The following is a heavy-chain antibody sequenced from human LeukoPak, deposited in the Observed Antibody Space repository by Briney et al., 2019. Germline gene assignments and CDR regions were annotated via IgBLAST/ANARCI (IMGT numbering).Heavy chain of an antibody. CDR3: AGIDTVTTGGY. J-gene: IGHJ4*02. D-gene: IGHD4-17*01. Sequence: GRSLRLSCAASGFTFSSYAMHWVRQAPGKGPEWVAVILYDGSNKYYADSVKGRFTISRDNSKNTLYLQMNSLRAEDTAVYYCAGIDTVTTGGYWGQGTLVTVSS. CDR2: ILYDGSNK. CDR1: GFTFSSYA. V-gene: IGHV3-30-3*01.